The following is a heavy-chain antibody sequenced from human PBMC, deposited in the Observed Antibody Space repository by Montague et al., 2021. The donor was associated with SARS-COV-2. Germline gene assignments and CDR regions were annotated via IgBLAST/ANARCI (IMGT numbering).Heavy chain of an antibody. J-gene: IGHJ3*02. V-gene: IGHV4-59*01. D-gene: IGHD3-22*01. CDR3: AREVRYYYDSSGQGAFEI. Sequence: SETLSLTCTVSGGSISSYSWSWIRQPPGKALEWIGYIHSSGGTNYNPSLKSRVTISVDTSKNQFSLKMSSVTAADTAVYYCAREVRYYYDSSGQGAFEIGGKETRFTVSS. CDR1: GGSISSYS. CDR2: IHSSGGT.